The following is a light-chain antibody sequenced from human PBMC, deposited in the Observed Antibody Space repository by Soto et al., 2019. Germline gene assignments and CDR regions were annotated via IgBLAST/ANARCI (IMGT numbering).Light chain of an antibody. CDR3: QQYDVWPALT. CDR1: QSVSSN. Sequence: EKALTQSPVTLSLSPGERATLSCRASQSVSSNLAWYQQRPGQAPRLLIYVASTRASGVPDRFSGSGSGTEFILTISSLQSEDSAVYYCQQYDVWPALTFGGGTKVDIK. CDR2: VAS. V-gene: IGKV3-15*01. J-gene: IGKJ4*01.